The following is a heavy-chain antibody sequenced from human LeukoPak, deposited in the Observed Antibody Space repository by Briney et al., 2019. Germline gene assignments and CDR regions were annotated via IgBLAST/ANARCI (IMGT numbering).Heavy chain of an antibody. CDR1: GDSVSSNSAA. V-gene: IGHV6-1*01. D-gene: IGHD6-19*01. CDR3: ARDRFGIAVAGTGVCYYYGMDV. Sequence: SQTLSLTCAISGDSVSSNSAAWNWIRQSPSRDLEWLGRTYYRSKWYNDYAVSVKSRITINPDTSKNQFSLQLNSVTPEDTAVYYCARDRFGIAVAGTGVCYYYGMDVWGQGTTVTVSS. CDR2: TYYRSKWYN. J-gene: IGHJ6*02.